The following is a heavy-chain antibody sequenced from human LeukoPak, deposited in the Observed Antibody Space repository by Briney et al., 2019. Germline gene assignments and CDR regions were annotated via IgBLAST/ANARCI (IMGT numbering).Heavy chain of an antibody. D-gene: IGHD3-22*01. Sequence: PSETLFLTCTVSGGSISSYYWSWIRQPPGKGLEWIGYIYYSGSTNYNPSLKSRVTISVDTSKNQFSLKLSSVTAADTAVYYCARHGSHYDSSGFFDNWGQGTMVTVSS. V-gene: IGHV4-59*08. CDR1: GGSISSYY. CDR3: ARHGSHYDSSGFFDN. CDR2: IYYSGST. J-gene: IGHJ3*02.